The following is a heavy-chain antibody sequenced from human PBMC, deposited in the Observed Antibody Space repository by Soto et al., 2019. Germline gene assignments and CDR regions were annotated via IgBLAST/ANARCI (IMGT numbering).Heavy chain of an antibody. J-gene: IGHJ3*02. CDR1: GGSISSGGYY. CDR3: AREPTDHYYDSSGPDAFDI. CDR2: IYYSGST. D-gene: IGHD3-22*01. Sequence: SETLSLTCTVSGGSISSGGYYWSWIRQHPGKGLEWIGYIYYSGSTYYNPSLKSRVTISVDTSKNQFSLKLSSVTAADTAVYYCAREPTDHYYDSSGPDAFDIWGQGTMVTVSS. V-gene: IGHV4-31*02.